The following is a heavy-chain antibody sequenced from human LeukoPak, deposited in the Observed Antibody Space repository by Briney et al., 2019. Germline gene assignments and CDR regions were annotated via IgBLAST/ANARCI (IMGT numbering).Heavy chain of an antibody. CDR3: ARSGDWSGAFDI. CDR2: IIPIFGTA. CDR1: GGTFSNYA. V-gene: IGHV1-69*06. D-gene: IGHD2-21*02. J-gene: IGHJ3*02. Sequence: EASVKVSCKASGGTFSNYAISWVRQAPGQGLEWMGGIIPIFGTANYAQKFQGRVTITADKSTSTAYMELSSLRSEDTAVYYCARSGDWSGAFDIWGQGTMVTVSS.